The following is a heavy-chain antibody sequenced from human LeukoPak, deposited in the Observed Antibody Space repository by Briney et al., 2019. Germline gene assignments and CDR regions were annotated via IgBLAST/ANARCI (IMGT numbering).Heavy chain of an antibody. Sequence: PGGSLRLSCAASGFTFSSYGMHWVRQAPRKGLEWVAVISYDGSNKYYADSVKGRFTISRDNSKNTLYLQMNSLRAEDTAVYYCAKDYGDGGYWGQGTLVTVSS. D-gene: IGHD4-17*01. CDR2: ISYDGSNK. V-gene: IGHV3-30*18. J-gene: IGHJ4*02. CDR1: GFTFSSYG. CDR3: AKDYGDGGY.